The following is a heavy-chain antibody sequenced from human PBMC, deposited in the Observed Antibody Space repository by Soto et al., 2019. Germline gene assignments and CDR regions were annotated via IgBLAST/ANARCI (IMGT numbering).Heavy chain of an antibody. CDR3: ARDDLTYGMDV. V-gene: IGHV4-59*01. CDR2: IYYSGST. J-gene: IGHJ6*02. Sequence: QVQLQESGPGLVKPSEILSLTCTVSAGSISSYYWSWIRQPPGKGLEWIGYIYYSGSTNYNPSLKSRVTISVDTSKNQFSLKLSSVTAADTAVYYCARDDLTYGMDVWGQGTTVTVSS. D-gene: IGHD7-27*01. CDR1: AGSISSYY.